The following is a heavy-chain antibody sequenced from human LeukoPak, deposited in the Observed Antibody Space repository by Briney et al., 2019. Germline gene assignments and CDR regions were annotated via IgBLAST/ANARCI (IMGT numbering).Heavy chain of an antibody. Sequence: SETLSLTCTVSGGSISSYYWSWIRQPPGKGLEWIGSIYHSGSTYYNPSLKSRVTISVDTSKNQFSLKLSSVTAADTAVYYCAREGAMGYSYGKFDYWGQGTLVTVSS. J-gene: IGHJ4*02. V-gene: IGHV4-38-2*02. CDR3: AREGAMGYSYGKFDY. CDR1: GGSISSYY. D-gene: IGHD5-18*01. CDR2: IYHSGST.